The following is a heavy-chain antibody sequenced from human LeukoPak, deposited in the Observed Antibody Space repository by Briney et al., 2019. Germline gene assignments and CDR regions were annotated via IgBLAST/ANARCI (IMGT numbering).Heavy chain of an antibody. Sequence: ASVKVSCKVSGYTLTELSMHWVRQAPGKGLEWMGGFDPEDGETIYAQKFQGRVTMTEDTSTDTAYMELTSLRSEDTAMYYCAKETPNTGWFDPWGQGTLVTVSS. V-gene: IGHV1-24*01. CDR3: AKETPNTGWFDP. CDR1: GYTLTELS. J-gene: IGHJ5*02. D-gene: IGHD1-14*01. CDR2: FDPEDGET.